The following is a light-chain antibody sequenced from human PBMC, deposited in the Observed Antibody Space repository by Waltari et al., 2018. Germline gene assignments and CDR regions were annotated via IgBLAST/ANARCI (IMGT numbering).Light chain of an antibody. V-gene: IGKV1-12*01. Sequence: DIQRTNSQSLLSPSFGDTPTFTCRASQGINNWLGWYQQKPGKAPNLLSYSASSLQSGVPSRFSGSGSGTHFTLTISSLQPEDFATYYCQHTHSFPHSFGQGTKVQMK. J-gene: IGKJ2*03. CDR1: QGINNW. CDR3: QHTHSFPHS. CDR2: SAS.